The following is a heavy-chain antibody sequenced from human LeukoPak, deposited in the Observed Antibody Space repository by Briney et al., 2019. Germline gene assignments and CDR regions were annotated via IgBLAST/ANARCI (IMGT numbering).Heavy chain of an antibody. J-gene: IGHJ6*03. Sequence: SETLSLTCAVYGGSFSGYYWSWLRQPPGKGLEWVGEINHSGSTNYNPSLKSRVTISVDTSKNQFSLKLSSVTAADTAVYYCARGWDYYDSSGYYYSNYYYYMDVWGKGTTVTVSS. D-gene: IGHD3-22*01. CDR1: GGSFSGYY. V-gene: IGHV4-34*01. CDR2: INHSGST. CDR3: ARGWDYYDSSGYYYSNYYYYMDV.